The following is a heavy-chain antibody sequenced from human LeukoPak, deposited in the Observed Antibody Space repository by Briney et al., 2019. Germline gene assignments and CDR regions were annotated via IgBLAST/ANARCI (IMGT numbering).Heavy chain of an antibody. Sequence: PGGSLRLSCAASGFTFSSYSMNWVRQAPGKGLEWVANIKQDGSEKYYVDSVKGRFTISRDNSKNTLYLQMNSLRAEDTAVYYCAKDVDYGDFDYWGQGTLVTVSS. J-gene: IGHJ4*02. CDR1: GFTFSSYS. CDR2: IKQDGSEK. D-gene: IGHD4-17*01. V-gene: IGHV3-7*03. CDR3: AKDVDYGDFDY.